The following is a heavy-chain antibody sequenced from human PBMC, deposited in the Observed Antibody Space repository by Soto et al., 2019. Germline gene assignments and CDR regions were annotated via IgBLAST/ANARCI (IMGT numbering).Heavy chain of an antibody. D-gene: IGHD2-21*01. Sequence: GGSLRLSCAASGFIFSTEWMNWVRQAPGKRLEWVANIKRDGSENHYVDSVNGRFTIFRDNAKNLLYLQMNSLRAEDTAVYYSVSDLSGIPHDYWGQRTQVTVSS. J-gene: IGHJ4*02. CDR1: GFIFSTEW. CDR2: IKRDGSEN. V-gene: IGHV3-7*05. CDR3: VSDLSGIPHDY.